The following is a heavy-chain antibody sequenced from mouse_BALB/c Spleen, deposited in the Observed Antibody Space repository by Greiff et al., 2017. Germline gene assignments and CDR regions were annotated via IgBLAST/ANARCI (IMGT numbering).Heavy chain of an antibody. J-gene: IGHJ3*01. V-gene: IGHV5-9-4*01. Sequence: DVMLVESGGGLVKPGGSLKLSCAASGFTFSSYAMSWVRQSPEKRLEWVAEISSGGSYTYYPDTVTGRFTISRDNAKNTLYLEMSSLRSEDTAMYYCARVESAYWGQGTLVTVSA. CDR3: ARVESAY. CDR2: ISSGGSYT. CDR1: GFTFSSYA.